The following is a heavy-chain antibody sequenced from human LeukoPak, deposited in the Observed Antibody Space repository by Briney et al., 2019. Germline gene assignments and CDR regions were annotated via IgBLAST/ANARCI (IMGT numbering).Heavy chain of an antibody. V-gene: IGHV1-46*01. CDR2: INPSGGST. Sequence: EASVKVSCKASGYTFTSYYTHWVRQAPGQGLEWMGIINPSGGSTSYAQKFQGRVTMTRDTSTSTVYMELSSLRSEDTAVYYCARDRVGYQLSRGYYFDYWGQGTLVTVSS. J-gene: IGHJ4*02. CDR3: ARDRVGYQLSRGYYFDY. D-gene: IGHD2-2*01. CDR1: GYTFTSYY.